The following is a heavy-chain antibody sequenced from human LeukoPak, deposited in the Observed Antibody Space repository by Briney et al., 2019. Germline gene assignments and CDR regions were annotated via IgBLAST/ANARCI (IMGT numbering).Heavy chain of an antibody. D-gene: IGHD6-19*01. CDR2: INPNGGGT. CDR1: GYTFTGYY. Sequence: GASVKVSCKSSGYTFTGYYMHGVRQTPGQGLEWVGWINPNGGGTNYAQKFQGRVTLTRDTSITTAYLEVTRLESDDTAIYFCARENNSGWYRKAAFDYWGQGALVTVTS. J-gene: IGHJ4*02. V-gene: IGHV1-2*02. CDR3: ARENNSGWYRKAAFDY.